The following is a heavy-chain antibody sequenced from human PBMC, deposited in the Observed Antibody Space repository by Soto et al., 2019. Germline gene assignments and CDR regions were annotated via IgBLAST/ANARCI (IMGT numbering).Heavy chain of an antibody. CDR2: ISAYNGNT. Sequence: AAVKVSCKASGYTFTSYAISWVRQDPGKGLEWMGWISAYNGNTNYSQKFRGRVTITRDTPASTAYMELSSLRSEETAVYYCARDLGAWPDYWGQGTLVSVSS. D-gene: IGHD1-26*01. CDR3: ARDLGAWPDY. V-gene: IGHV1-18*01. CDR1: GYTFTSYA. J-gene: IGHJ4*02.